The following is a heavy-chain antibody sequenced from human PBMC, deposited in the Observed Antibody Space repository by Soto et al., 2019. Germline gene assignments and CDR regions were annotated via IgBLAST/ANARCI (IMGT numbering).Heavy chain of an antibody. CDR3: ARVEGKLRYFDWSYFDY. Sequence: SETLSLTCTVSGGSISSGGYYWSWIRQHPGKDLEWIGYIYYSGSTYYNPSLKSRVTISVDTSKNQFSLKLSSVTAADTAVYYCARVEGKLRYFDWSYFDYWGQGTLVTVSS. CDR1: GGSISSGGYY. D-gene: IGHD3-9*01. CDR2: IYYSGST. J-gene: IGHJ4*02. V-gene: IGHV4-31*03.